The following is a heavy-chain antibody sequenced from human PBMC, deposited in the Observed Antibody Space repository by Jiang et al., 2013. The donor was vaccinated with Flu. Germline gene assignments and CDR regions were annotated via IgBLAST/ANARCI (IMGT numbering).Heavy chain of an antibody. CDR1: GYTFTSYY. CDR2: INPSGGST. D-gene: IGHD6-13*01. CDR3: ARVRIAAAGRGDFQH. Sequence: VKVSCKASGYTFTSYYMHWVRQAPGQGLEWMGIINPSGGSTSYAQKFQGRVTMTRDTSTSTVYMELSSLRSEDTAVYYCARVRIAAAGRGDFQHWGQGTLVTVSS. V-gene: IGHV1-46*01. J-gene: IGHJ1*01.